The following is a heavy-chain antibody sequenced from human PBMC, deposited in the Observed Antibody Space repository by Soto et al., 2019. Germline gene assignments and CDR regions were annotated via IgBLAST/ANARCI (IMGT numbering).Heavy chain of an antibody. J-gene: IGHJ6*02. V-gene: IGHV1-69*01. CDR1: GGTFGSYA. D-gene: IGHD2-2*01. Sequence: QVQLVQSGAEVQKPGSSVNVSCKASGGTFGSYAISWVRQAPGQGLEWMGGIIPIPGTANYGQKFQGRVTIAADESTSTAYMELSSLRSEDTAVYYCARSQGSSTSLEIYYYYYYGMDVWGQGTTVTVSS. CDR2: IIPIPGTA. CDR3: ARSQGSSTSLEIYYYYYYGMDV.